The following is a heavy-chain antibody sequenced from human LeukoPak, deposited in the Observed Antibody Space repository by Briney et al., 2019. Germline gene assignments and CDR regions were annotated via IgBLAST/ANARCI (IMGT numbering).Heavy chain of an antibody. D-gene: IGHD3-3*01. CDR1: GGNFNSFA. V-gene: IGHV1-69*06. CDR3: AKGGETVVGVVPYFEN. Sequence: ASVKVSCKASGGNFNSFAFSWVRQAPGQGLEWMGRVIPIFGTTTYAQKFQGRVTITADKSTTTAYKELTSLKSDDTAVYYCAKGGETVVGVVPYFENWGQGTLVTVSS. J-gene: IGHJ4*02. CDR2: VIPIFGTT.